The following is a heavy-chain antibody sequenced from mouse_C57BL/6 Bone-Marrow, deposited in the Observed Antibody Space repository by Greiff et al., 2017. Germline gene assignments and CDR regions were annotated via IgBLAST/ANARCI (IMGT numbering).Heavy chain of an antibody. CDR1: GFTFSSYG. J-gene: IGHJ4*01. V-gene: IGHV5-6*02. Sequence: EVKLVESGGDLVKPGGSLKLSCAASGFTFSSYGMSWVRQTPDKRLEWVATISSGGSYTYYPDSVKGRFTISRDNAKNTLYLQMSSLKAEDTAMYYCARRGPVYAMDDWGQGTSVTVSS. CDR2: ISSGGSYT. CDR3: ARRGPVYAMDD.